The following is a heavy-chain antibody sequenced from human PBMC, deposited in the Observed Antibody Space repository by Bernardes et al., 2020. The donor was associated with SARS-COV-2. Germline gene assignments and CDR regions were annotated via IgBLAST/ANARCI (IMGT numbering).Heavy chain of an antibody. V-gene: IGHV3-33*01. D-gene: IGHD6-19*01. CDR2: IWYYGSNK. CDR3: ATGRPTSGSDY. Sequence: GGSLRLSCAASGFTFRDYGMHWVRQAPGKGLEWVAVIWYYGSNKYYADSVKGRFTISRDNSKNTLYLQMNSLRAEDTAVYYCATGRPTSGSDYWGQGTLVTVSS. CDR1: GFTFRDYG. J-gene: IGHJ4*02.